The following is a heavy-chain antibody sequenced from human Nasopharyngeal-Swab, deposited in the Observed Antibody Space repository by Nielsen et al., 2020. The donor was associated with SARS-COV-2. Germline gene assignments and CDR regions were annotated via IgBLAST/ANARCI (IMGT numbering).Heavy chain of an antibody. D-gene: IGHD5-18*01. J-gene: IGHJ4*02. CDR2: ISSGSDSSV. Sequence: GGSLRLSCAASGFTLSDFYMSWIRQAPGKGLEWLSKISSGSDSSVNYADSVKGRFTISRDNAKNSLYLHMDSLGAEDTAVYYCARDGGRGKSYVMWDYWGQGTLVTVSS. V-gene: IGHV3-11*01. CDR1: GFTLSDFY. CDR3: ARDGGRGKSYVMWDY.